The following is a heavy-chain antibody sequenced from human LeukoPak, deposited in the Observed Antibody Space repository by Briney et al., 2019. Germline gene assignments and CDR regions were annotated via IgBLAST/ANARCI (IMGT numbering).Heavy chain of an antibody. CDR1: GFTFSDYY. Sequence: PGGSLRLSCAASGFTFSDYYMSWIRQAPGKGLEWVSYISSSSSYTNYADSVKGRFTISRDNAKNSLYLQMNSLTDEDTAVYYCARGRAVTPFRDAFDIWGQGTMVTVSS. CDR2: ISSSSSYT. CDR3: ARGRAVTPFRDAFDI. V-gene: IGHV3-11*06. D-gene: IGHD4-17*01. J-gene: IGHJ3*02.